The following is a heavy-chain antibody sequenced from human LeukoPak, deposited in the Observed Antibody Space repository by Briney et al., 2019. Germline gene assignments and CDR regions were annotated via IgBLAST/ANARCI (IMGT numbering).Heavy chain of an antibody. J-gene: IGHJ4*02. CDR2: ISYDGSNK. CDR1: GFTFSSYG. Sequence: GGSLRLSCAASGFTFSSYGMHWVRQAPGKGLEWVAVISYDGSNKYYADSVKSRFTISRDNSKNTLYLQMNSLRAEDTAVYYCAKAGQWLVLEYYFDYWGQGTLVTVSS. CDR3: AKAGQWLVLEYYFDY. D-gene: IGHD6-19*01. V-gene: IGHV3-30*18.